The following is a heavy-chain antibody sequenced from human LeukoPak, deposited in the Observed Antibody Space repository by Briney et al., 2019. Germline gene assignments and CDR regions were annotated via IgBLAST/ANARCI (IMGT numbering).Heavy chain of an antibody. D-gene: IGHD6-13*01. CDR1: GFTFSSYG. CDR3: ARLPSIAAAGTITGAFDI. V-gene: IGHV3-30*02. CDR2: IRYDGSNK. Sequence: GGSLRLSCAASGFTFSSYGMHWVRQAPGKGLEWVAFIRYDGSNKYYADSVKGRFTISRDNSKNTLYLQMNSLRAEDTAVYYCARLPSIAAAGTITGAFDIWGQGTMVTVSS. J-gene: IGHJ3*02.